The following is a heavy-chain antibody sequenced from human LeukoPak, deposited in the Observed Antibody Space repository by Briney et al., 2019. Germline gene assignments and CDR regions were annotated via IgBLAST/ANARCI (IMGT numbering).Heavy chain of an antibody. D-gene: IGHD3-10*01. Sequence: GGSLRLSCAASGFTFSSYSMNWVRQAPGKGLEWVSSISSSSSYIYYADSVKGRFTISRDNAKNSLYLQMNSLRAEDTAVYYCARGLWFGEELDPWGQGTLVTVSS. CDR3: ARGLWFGEELDP. CDR2: ISSSSSYI. CDR1: GFTFSSYS. V-gene: IGHV3-21*01. J-gene: IGHJ5*02.